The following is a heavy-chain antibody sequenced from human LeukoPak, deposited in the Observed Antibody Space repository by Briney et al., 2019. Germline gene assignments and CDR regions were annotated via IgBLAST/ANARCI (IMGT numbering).Heavy chain of an antibody. CDR1: GFTFSGYA. D-gene: IGHD3-3*01. V-gene: IGHV3-11*01. CDR2: ISSSGSTI. J-gene: IGHJ6*02. Sequence: GGSLRLSCAASGFTFSGYAMSWVRQAPGKGLEWVSYISSSGSTIYYADSVKGRFTISRDNAKNSLYLQMNSLRAEDTAVYYCARDRSWIWSGYYTVYGMDVWGQGTTVTVSS. CDR3: ARDRSWIWSGYYTVYGMDV.